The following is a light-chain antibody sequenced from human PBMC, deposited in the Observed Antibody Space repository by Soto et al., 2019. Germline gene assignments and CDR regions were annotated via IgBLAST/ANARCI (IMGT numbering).Light chain of an antibody. CDR3: SSYAGSNTPFV. CDR2: EVS. J-gene: IGLJ1*01. V-gene: IGLV2-8*01. CDR1: RGAVGGYNN. Sequence: QSALTQPPSASGSPGQSVTISSMEPRGAVGGYNNVSWYQQRPGKAPKLKISEVSKRPPGVPDRFSGSKSGNTASLTVSGLQAEDEADYYCSSYAGSNTPFVFGTGTKLTVL.